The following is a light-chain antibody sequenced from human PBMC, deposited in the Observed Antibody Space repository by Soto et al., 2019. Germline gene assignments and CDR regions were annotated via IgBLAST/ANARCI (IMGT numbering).Light chain of an antibody. CDR2: GNN. J-gene: IGLJ1*01. V-gene: IGLV1-40*01. CDR1: GATFD. Sequence: QPVLTQPPSVSGSPGPRVTISCAGSGATFDVHWYQQLPGTAPKLLIYGNNNRPSGVPDRFSGSKSGTSASLAITGLQAEDEADYYCQSYDSGLSGYVFGTGTKVTVL. CDR3: QSYDSGLSGYV.